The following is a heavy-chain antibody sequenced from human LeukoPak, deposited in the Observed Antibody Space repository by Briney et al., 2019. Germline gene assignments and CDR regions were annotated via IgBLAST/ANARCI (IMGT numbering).Heavy chain of an antibody. CDR1: GITFSSYA. V-gene: IGHV3-23*01. CDR2: ISGSGGST. Sequence: PGGSLRLSCAASGITFSSYAMGWVRQAPGKGLEWVSAISGSGGSTYYADSVKGRFTISRDNSKNTLYLQMNSLRAEDTAVNYCAKDVAAAGSYYFDYWGQGTLVTVSS. CDR3: AKDVAAAGSYYFDY. J-gene: IGHJ4*02. D-gene: IGHD6-13*01.